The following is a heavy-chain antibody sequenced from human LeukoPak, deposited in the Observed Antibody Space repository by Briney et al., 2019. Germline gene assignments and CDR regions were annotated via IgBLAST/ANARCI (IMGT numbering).Heavy chain of an antibody. Sequence: GASVKVSCKASGGTFTNYAFNWVRQAPGQGLEWMGRIIPIFDSAHYAQRFQGRITITTDESSPTAYMTLSSLTSDDTAVYYCASQDASIYSESSTSPTYSDWGQGTLVTVSS. CDR1: GGTFTNYA. J-gene: IGHJ4*02. V-gene: IGHV1-69*05. CDR3: ASQDASIYSESSTSPTYSD. CDR2: IIPIFDSA. D-gene: IGHD3-22*01.